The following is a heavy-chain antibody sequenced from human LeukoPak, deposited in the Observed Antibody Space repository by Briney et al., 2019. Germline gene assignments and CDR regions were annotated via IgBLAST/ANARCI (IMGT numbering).Heavy chain of an antibody. CDR2: ISASGGST. Sequence: GGSLRLSCAASGFTFSNYAMSWVRQAPGKGLEWVSAISASGGSTYYTDSVKGRFTISRDNSKNTLYLQMNSLRAEDTALYSCAKDLWSWGGPDYWGQGTLVTVSS. CDR1: GFTFSNYA. V-gene: IGHV3-23*01. J-gene: IGHJ4*02. CDR3: AKDLWSWGGPDY. D-gene: IGHD1-26*01.